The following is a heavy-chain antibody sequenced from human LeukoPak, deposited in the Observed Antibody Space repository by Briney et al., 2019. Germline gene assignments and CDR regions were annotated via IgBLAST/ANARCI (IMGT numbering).Heavy chain of an antibody. CDR2: ISGSGGST. CDR3: ARDFGGGYYPDALDI. V-gene: IGHV3-23*01. D-gene: IGHD1-26*01. Sequence: GGSLRLSCAASGFTFSNYAMSWVRQAPGKGLEWVSTISGSGGSTYYADSVKGRFTISRDNAKNTLYLQMNSLRAEDTAVYYCARDFGGGYYPDALDIWGQGTMVTVSS. J-gene: IGHJ3*02. CDR1: GFTFSNYA.